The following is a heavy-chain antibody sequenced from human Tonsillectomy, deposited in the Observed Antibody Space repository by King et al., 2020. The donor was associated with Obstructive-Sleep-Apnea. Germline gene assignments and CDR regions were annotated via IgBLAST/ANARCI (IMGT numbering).Heavy chain of an antibody. CDR1: GFTFSSYW. D-gene: IGHD6-19*01. Sequence: VQLVESGGGLVQPGGSLRLSCAASGFTFSSYWMSWGRQAPGKGLEWVANIKQDGSEKYYVGSVKGRFTLSRDNAKNSLNLQMNSLRAEDTAVYYCFCSSGRWGQGTLVTVSS. V-gene: IGHV3-7*01. J-gene: IGHJ4*02. CDR2: IKQDGSEK. CDR3: FCSSGR.